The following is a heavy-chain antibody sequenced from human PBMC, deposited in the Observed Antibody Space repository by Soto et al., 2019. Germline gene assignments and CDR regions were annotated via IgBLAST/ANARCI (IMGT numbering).Heavy chain of an antibody. Sequence: PGGSLRLSCTASGFTFGDYAMSWFRQAPGEGLEWVGFIRSKAYGGTTEYAASVKGRFTISRDDSKSIAYLQMNSLKTEDTAVYYCTRIAPYDYSNYQVDYFDYWGQGTLVTVSS. CDR2: IRSKAYGGTT. D-gene: IGHD4-4*01. CDR3: TRIAPYDYSNYQVDYFDY. CDR1: GFTFGDYA. J-gene: IGHJ4*02. V-gene: IGHV3-49*03.